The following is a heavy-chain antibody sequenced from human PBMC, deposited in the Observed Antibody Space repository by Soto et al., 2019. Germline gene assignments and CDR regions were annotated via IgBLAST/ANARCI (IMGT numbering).Heavy chain of an antibody. V-gene: IGHV4-30-4*01. D-gene: IGHD5-12*01. Sequence: SETLSLTXTVSGGSISSGDYYWSWIRQPPGKGLEWIGYIYYSGSTYYNPSLKSRVTISVDTSKNQFSLKLSSVTAADTAVYYCARVEMATIDYWGQGTLVTVSS. CDR2: IYYSGST. CDR1: GGSISSGDYY. J-gene: IGHJ4*02. CDR3: ARVEMATIDY.